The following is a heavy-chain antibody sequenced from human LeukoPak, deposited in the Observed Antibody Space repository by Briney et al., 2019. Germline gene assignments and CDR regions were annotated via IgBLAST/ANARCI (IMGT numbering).Heavy chain of an antibody. V-gene: IGHV3-21*01. D-gene: IGHD5-12*01. CDR3: ARGGSGYDWGILLHY. CDR1: GFTFSSYS. Sequence: PGGSLRLSCAASGFTFSSYSMNWVRQAPGKGLEWVSSISSSSSYIYYADSVKGRFTISRDNAKNSLYLQMNSVRAEDTAVYYCARGGSGYDWGILLHYWGQGTLVTVSS. J-gene: IGHJ4*02. CDR2: ISSSSSYI.